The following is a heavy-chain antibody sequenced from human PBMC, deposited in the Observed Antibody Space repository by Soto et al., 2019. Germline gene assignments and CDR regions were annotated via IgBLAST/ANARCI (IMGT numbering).Heavy chain of an antibody. J-gene: IGHJ6*02. CDR2: INHSGST. Sequence: SEPLFLPFSGYGGPLSDYYWIWIRQPPGKGLEWIGEINHSGSTNYNPSLKSRVTISVDTSKNQFSLRLTSVTAADSAVYYCARLSPTSYYGMDVWGQGTTVT. D-gene: IGHD1-1*01. CDR3: ARLSPTSYYGMDV. V-gene: IGHV4-34*01. CDR1: GGPLSDYY.